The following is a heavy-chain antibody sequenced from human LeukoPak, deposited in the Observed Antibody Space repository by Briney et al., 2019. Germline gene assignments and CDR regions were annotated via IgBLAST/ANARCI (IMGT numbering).Heavy chain of an antibody. D-gene: IGHD5-18*01. CDR2: MNPNSGNT. CDR1: GYTFTSYD. J-gene: IGHJ4*02. Sequence: ASVKVSCTASGYTFTSYDINWVRRATGQGLEWMGWMNPNSGNTGYAQKFQGRVTMTRNTSISTAYMELSSLRSEDTAVYYCARVGYSYGREFDYWGQGTLVTVSS. CDR3: ARVGYSYGREFDY. V-gene: IGHV1-8*01.